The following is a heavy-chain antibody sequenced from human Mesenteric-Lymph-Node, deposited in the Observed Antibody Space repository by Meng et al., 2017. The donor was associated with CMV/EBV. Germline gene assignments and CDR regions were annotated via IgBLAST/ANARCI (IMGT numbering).Heavy chain of an antibody. CDR3: ARRRFCSNVNCRRVTFQSNWLDP. V-gene: IGHV4-34*01. CDR1: GESFSGYY. Sequence: GSLRLSCAVYGESFSGYYWTWIRQFPGKGLECIGEVNHDGSTNYHPSLKGRVTVSIDVSKREVSLTLRSVTAADTAVYYCARRRFCSNVNCRRVTFQSNWLDPWGQGTLVTVSS. CDR2: VNHDGST. J-gene: IGHJ5*02. D-gene: IGHD2-8*01.